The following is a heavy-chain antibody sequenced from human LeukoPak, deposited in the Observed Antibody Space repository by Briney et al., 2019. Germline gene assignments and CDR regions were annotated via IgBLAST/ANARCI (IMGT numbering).Heavy chain of an antibody. CDR1: GGSISSDY. CDR3: GRDQLARGSPTLKEEYYFDY. D-gene: IGHD1-1*01. Sequence: SETLSLTCTASGGSISSDYWSWIRQPAGKGLEWIGRIYTSGSTNYNPPLKSRVTMSVDTSNNQFSLKLSSVTAADTAVYYCGRDQLARGSPTLKEEYYFDYWGQGTLVSVSS. V-gene: IGHV4-4*07. J-gene: IGHJ4*02. CDR2: IYTSGST.